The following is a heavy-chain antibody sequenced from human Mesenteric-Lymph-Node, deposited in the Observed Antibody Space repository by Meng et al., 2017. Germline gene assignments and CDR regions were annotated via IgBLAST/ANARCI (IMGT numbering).Heavy chain of an antibody. Sequence: GESLKISCAASGFTFSSYAMSWVRQAPGKGLEWVSAISGSGGSTYYADSVKGRFTISRDNSKNTLYLQMNSLRSEDTAVYYCARDRGGRSGSGSYYLDAFDIWGQGTMVTVSS. CDR1: GFTFSSYA. CDR3: ARDRGGRSGSGSYYLDAFDI. D-gene: IGHD1-26*01. J-gene: IGHJ3*02. CDR2: ISGSGGST. V-gene: IGHV3-23*01.